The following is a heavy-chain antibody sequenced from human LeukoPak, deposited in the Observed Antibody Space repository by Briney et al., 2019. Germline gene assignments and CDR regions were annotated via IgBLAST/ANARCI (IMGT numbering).Heavy chain of an antibody. J-gene: IGHJ4*02. CDR1: GGSISGYY. CDR2: IYTSGST. CDR3: ARGLSSGWYRPDFDY. D-gene: IGHD6-19*01. Sequence: SETLSLICSVSGGSISGYYWSWIRQPAGKGLEWIGRIYTSGSTNYNPSLKSRVTMSVDTSKNQFSLKLSYVTAADTAVYYCARGLSSGWYRPDFDYWGQGTLVTVSS. V-gene: IGHV4-4*07.